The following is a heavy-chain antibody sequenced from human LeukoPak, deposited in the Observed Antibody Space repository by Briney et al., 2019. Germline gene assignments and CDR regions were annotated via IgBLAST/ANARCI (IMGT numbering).Heavy chain of an antibody. J-gene: IGHJ4*02. Sequence: SVKVSCKASGGTFNIYAINWVRQAPGQGLEWLGSLVPGLGTENYAQKFQGRVSITADGDTSAAYMELSSLRSGDTAVYYCAREEYYYSDSSGYFLAYWGQGTRVTVSS. V-gene: IGHV1-69*11. D-gene: IGHD3-22*01. CDR1: GGTFNIYA. CDR3: AREEYYYSDSSGYFLAY. CDR2: LVPGLGTE.